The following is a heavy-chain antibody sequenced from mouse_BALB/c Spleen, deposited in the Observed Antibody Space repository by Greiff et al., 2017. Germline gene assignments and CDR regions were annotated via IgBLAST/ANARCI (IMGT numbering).Heavy chain of an antibody. CDR3: ARGHDYGYAMDY. V-gene: IGHV7-3*02. CDR1: GFSFTDYY. Sequence: EVKLMESGAGLVQPAGSLTLSCATSGFSFTDYYMSWVRQPPGKALEWLGCIRNKANGSTTEYSASVKGRITISRDNSQSILYLQMNTLRAEDSATYYCARGHDYGYAMDYWGQGTSVTVSS. J-gene: IGHJ4*01. CDR2: IRNKANGSTT. D-gene: IGHD1-2*01.